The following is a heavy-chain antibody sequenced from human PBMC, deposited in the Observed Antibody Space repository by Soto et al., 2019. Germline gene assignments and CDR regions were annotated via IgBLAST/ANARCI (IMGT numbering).Heavy chain of an antibody. CDR2: ISYDGSNT. Sequence: GGPLRLSCAASGFTFSSYAMHLVRQAPGKGLEWVAFISYDGSNTYYADSVKGGFTISRDNSKYTLYLQMNSLRAEHTAVYYCASDLVHSSWENYYGMDVWGQGTTVTVSS. V-gene: IGHV3-30-3*01. D-gene: IGHD6-13*01. J-gene: IGHJ6*02. CDR1: GFTFSSYA. CDR3: ASDLVHSSWENYYGMDV.